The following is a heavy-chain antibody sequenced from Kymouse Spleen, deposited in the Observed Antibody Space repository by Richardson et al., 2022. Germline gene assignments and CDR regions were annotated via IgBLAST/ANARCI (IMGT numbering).Heavy chain of an antibody. CDR2: IKQDGSEK. Sequence: EVQLVESGGGLVQPGGSLRLSCAASGFTFSSYWMSWVRQAPGKGLEWVANIKQDGSEKYYVDSVKGRFTISRDNAKNSLYLQMNSLRAEDTAVYYCARDLGIAVAYFDYWGQGTLVTVSS. J-gene: IGHJ4*02. CDR1: GFTFSSYW. D-gene: IGHD6-19*01. V-gene: IGHV3-7*01. CDR3: ARDLGIAVAYFDY.